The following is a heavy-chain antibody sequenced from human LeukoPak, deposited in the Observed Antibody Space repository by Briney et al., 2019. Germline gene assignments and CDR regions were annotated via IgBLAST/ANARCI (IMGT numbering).Heavy chain of an antibody. CDR1: GGTFSSYA. J-gene: IGHJ4*02. CDR2: IIPIFGTA. Sequence: ASVKVSCKASGGTFSSYAISWVRQAPGQGLEWMGGIIPIFGTANYAQKFQGRVTITADESTSTAYMELSSLRSEDTAVYYCAREKGEYSSGWYVFDYWGQGTLVTVSS. D-gene: IGHD6-19*01. CDR3: AREKGEYSSGWYVFDY. V-gene: IGHV1-69*13.